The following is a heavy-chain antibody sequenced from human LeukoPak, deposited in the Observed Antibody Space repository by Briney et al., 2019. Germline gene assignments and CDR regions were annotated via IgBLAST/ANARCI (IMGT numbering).Heavy chain of an antibody. D-gene: IGHD2-21*01. J-gene: IGHJ3*02. CDR1: GGSISSMTYY. V-gene: IGHV4-39*01. CDR3: ARRGVGVIVSNDAFAI. CDR2: VYHSGST. Sequence: SETLSLTCTVSGGSISSMTYYWGWIRQPPGKGLEWIGNVYHSGSTYYNPSLESRVTISIDTSRNQFSLKLSSVTAADTAVYYCARRGVGVIVSNDAFAIWGRRTMVTVSS.